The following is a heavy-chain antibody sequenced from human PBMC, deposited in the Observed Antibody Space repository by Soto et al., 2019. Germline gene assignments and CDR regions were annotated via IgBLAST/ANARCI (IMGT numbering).Heavy chain of an antibody. Sequence: VASVKVSCKASGFTFTSSAVQWVRQARGQRLEWIGWIVVGSGNTNYAQKFQERVTITRDMSTSTAYMELSSLRSEDTAVYYCAADPRGQQASDYWGQGTLVTVSS. D-gene: IGHD6-13*01. CDR2: IVVGSGNT. CDR1: GFTFTSSA. J-gene: IGHJ4*02. CDR3: AADPRGQQASDY. V-gene: IGHV1-58*01.